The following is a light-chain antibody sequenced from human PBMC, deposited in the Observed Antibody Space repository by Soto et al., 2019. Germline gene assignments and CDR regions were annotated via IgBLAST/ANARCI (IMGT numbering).Light chain of an antibody. CDR1: SSNIGNNY. Sequence: QSVLTQPPSVSAAPGQKVTISCSGSSSNIGNNYVSWYQQLPGTAPQLLIYDNNQRPPGIPDRVSGSKSDTSATLGITGLQTGDEAEYYCGTWDSSLSAVVFGGGTKLTVL. CDR2: DNN. CDR3: GTWDSSLSAVV. V-gene: IGLV1-51*01. J-gene: IGLJ2*01.